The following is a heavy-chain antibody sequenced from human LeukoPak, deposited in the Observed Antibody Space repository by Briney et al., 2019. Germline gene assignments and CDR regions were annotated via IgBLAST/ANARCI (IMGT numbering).Heavy chain of an antibody. Sequence: GGSLRLSCAASGFTFSSYWMSWVRQAPGKGLEWVANIKPDGNEIFYVDSVKGRFTITRDNAKNSLYLQVNSLRADDTAVYYCARSPDGFDYWGQGTLVTVSS. CDR3: ARSPDGFDY. CDR2: IKPDGNEI. CDR1: GFTFSSYW. J-gene: IGHJ4*02. V-gene: IGHV3-7*01.